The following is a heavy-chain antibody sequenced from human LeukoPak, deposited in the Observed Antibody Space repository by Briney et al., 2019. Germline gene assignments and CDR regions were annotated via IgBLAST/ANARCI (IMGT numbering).Heavy chain of an antibody. CDR2: INPNSGGT. V-gene: IGHV1-2*04. CDR1: GYTFTGYY. Sequence: ASVKVSCKASGYTFTGYYMHWVRQAPGQGLEWMGWINPNSGGTNYAQKFRGWVTMTRDTSISTAYMELSRLRSDDTAVYYCARGDFIRLITMVRGVIPPDYYYYGMDVWGKGTTVTVSS. D-gene: IGHD3-10*01. J-gene: IGHJ6*04. CDR3: ARGDFIRLITMVRGVIPPDYYYYGMDV.